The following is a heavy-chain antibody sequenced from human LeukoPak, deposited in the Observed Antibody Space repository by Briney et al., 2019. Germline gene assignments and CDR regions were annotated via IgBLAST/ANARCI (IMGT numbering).Heavy chain of an antibody. V-gene: IGHV4-39*01. D-gene: IGHD1-26*01. CDR1: GGSISSSSYY. CDR3: ARQWPTAFDY. J-gene: IGHJ4*02. Sequence: SETLSLTCTVSGGSISSSSYYWGWIRQPPGKGLEWIGTIHDSGSTYYNPSLKSRVTISVDTSKNQFSLKLRSVTAADTAVYYCARQWPTAFDYWGQGTLVTVSP. CDR2: IHDSGST.